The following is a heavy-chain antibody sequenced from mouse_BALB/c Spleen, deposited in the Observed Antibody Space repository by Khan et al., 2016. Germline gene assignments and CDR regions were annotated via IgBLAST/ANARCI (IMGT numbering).Heavy chain of an antibody. D-gene: IGHD2-4*01. J-gene: IGHJ3*01. CDR3: GRGRGIYYDDGGFAD. CDR1: GFTFSSYA. Sequence: EVELVESGGGLVKPGGSLKLSCAASGFTFSSYAMSWVRQTPEKRLEWVASISSGGSTYYPDSVKCRFTISRDNARIILYLQMSSLRSEDAAVYYCGRGRGIYYDDGGFADWGQGTLVTVSA. V-gene: IGHV5-6-5*01. CDR2: ISSGGST.